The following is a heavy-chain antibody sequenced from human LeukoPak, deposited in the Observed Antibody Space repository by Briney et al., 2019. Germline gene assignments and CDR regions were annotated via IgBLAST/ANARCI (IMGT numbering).Heavy chain of an antibody. V-gene: IGHV4-34*01. CDR3: ARRSYNSPFRY. CDR1: GVSFSGYY. Sequence: NPSETLSLTCAVYGVSFSGYYWSWIRQPPGKGLEWIGEINHSGSTNYNPSLKSRVTISVDTSKNHFSLNLRSVTAADTAVYYCARRSYNSPFRYWGQGTPVTVSS. D-gene: IGHD5-24*01. J-gene: IGHJ4*02. CDR2: INHSGST.